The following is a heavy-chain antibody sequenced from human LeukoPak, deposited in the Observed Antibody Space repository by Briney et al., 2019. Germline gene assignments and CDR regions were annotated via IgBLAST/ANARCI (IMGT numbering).Heavy chain of an antibody. CDR1: GFTFSSYA. Sequence: GGSLRLSCAASGFTFSSYAMSWVRQAPGKGLEWVSAISGSGGSTYHVDSVKGRFTISRDNSKNTLYLQMNSLRAEDTAVYYCAKDAGYYDILTGYSYYYGMDVWGQGTTVTVSS. CDR3: AKDAGYYDILTGYSYYYGMDV. V-gene: IGHV3-23*01. D-gene: IGHD3-9*01. CDR2: ISGSGGST. J-gene: IGHJ6*02.